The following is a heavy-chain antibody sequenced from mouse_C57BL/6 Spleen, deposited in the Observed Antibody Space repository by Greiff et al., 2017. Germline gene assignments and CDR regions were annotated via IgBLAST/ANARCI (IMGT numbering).Heavy chain of an antibody. CDR1: GYTFTSYW. V-gene: IGHV1-50*01. CDR3: ARGVTEFAY. J-gene: IGHJ3*01. D-gene: IGHD2-2*01. Sequence: QVQLQQPGAELVKPGASVTLSCKASGYTFTSYWMQWVKQRPGQGLEWIGEIDPSDSSTNYNQKFKGKATLPVDTSSSTAYMQLSSLTSEDSAVYYCARGVTEFAYWGQGTLVTVSA. CDR2: IDPSDSST.